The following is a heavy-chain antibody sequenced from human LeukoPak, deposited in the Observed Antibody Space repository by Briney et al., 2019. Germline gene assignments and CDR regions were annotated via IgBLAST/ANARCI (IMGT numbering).Heavy chain of an antibody. CDR2: IYYSGST. V-gene: IGHV4-39*07. D-gene: IGHD3-22*01. Sequence: SETLSLTCTVSGGSLSSSSYYWGWIRQPPGKGLEWIGRIYYSGSTYYNPSLKSRVTISVDTSKNQFSLKLSSVTAADTAVYYCAATPHYYDSSGIPRGDYWGQGTLVTVSS. CDR3: AATPHYYDSSGIPRGDY. J-gene: IGHJ4*02. CDR1: GGSLSSSSYY.